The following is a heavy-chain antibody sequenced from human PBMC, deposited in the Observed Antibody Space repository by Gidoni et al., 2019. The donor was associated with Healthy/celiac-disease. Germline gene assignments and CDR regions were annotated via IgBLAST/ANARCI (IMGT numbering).Heavy chain of an antibody. J-gene: IGHJ6*02. Sequence: GKGLEWIGYIYYSGSTNYNPSLKSRVTISVDTSKNQFSLKLSSVTAADTAVYYCARVVGSMVRGVHYYYYGMDVWGQGTTVTVSS. D-gene: IGHD3-10*01. CDR3: ARVVGSMVRGVHYYYYGMDV. V-gene: IGHV4-59*13. CDR2: IYYSGST.